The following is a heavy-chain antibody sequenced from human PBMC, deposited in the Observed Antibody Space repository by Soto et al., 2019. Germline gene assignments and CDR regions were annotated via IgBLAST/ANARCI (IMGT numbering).Heavy chain of an antibody. Sequence: ASVKVSCKASGYTFTSYGISWVRQAPGQGLEWMGWISAYNGNTNYAQKLQGRVTMTTDTSTSTAYMELRSLRSDDTAVYYCARPRGSGTYYYYMDVWGKGTTVTVSS. CDR2: ISAYNGNT. J-gene: IGHJ6*03. CDR3: ARPRGSGTYYYYMDV. CDR1: GYTFTSYG. V-gene: IGHV1-18*01. D-gene: IGHD3-10*01.